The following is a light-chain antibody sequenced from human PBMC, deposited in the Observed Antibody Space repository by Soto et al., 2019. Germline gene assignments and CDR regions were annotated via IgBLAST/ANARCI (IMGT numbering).Light chain of an antibody. J-gene: IGKJ1*01. CDR1: QSISSN. CDR3: QHYSNWPPWT. Sequence: EIVMTQSPATLSVSPGERATLSCRATQSISSNLAWYQQKPGQAPRLLIYGASTRAAGIPARLSGSGSGTEFTLTISSLQSEDFAVYYCQHYSNWPPWTFGQGTKVEIK. V-gene: IGKV3-15*01. CDR2: GAS.